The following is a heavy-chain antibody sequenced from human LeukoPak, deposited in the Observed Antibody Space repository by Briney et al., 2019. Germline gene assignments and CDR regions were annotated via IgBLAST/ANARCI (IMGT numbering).Heavy chain of an antibody. V-gene: IGHV1-2*02. D-gene: IGHD3-16*02. CDR3: ARGSADYVWGSHRFPPWRIDY. CDR2: INPNSGGT. J-gene: IGHJ4*02. Sequence: ASVKVSCKASGYTFTGYYMHWVRQAPGQGLEWMGWINPNSGGTNYAQKFQGRVTMTRDTSISTAYMELSRLRSDDTAVYYCARGSADYVWGSHRFPPWRIDYWGQGTLVTVSS. CDR1: GYTFTGYY.